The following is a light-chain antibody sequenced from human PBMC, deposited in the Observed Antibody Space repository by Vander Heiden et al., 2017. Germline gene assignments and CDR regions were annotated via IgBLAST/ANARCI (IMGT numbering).Light chain of an antibody. V-gene: IGKV3-11*01. J-gene: IGKJ5*01. Sequence: EIVFTQSPATLSLSPGERATLSCRASQSVSSYLAWYQQKPGQAPRLLIYDASNRATGIPARFNGSGYGTDFTLTISSREPEDLAVYYCQQRSNWPPITFGQGTLMEIK. CDR1: QSVSSY. CDR3: QQRSNWPPIT. CDR2: DAS.